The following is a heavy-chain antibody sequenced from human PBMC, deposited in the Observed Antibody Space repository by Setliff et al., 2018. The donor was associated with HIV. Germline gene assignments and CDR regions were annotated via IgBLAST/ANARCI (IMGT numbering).Heavy chain of an antibody. CDR1: GYTFNNYA. CDR2: INTNTGNP. CDR3: ARDLKRPNSNFWGGYPIPFDS. D-gene: IGHD3-3*01. J-gene: IGHJ4*03. Sequence: ASVKVSCKASGYTFNNYAMNWVRQAPGQGLELMGWINTNTGNPTYAQGFTGRFVFSLDTSVSTAYLQISSLKAEDTAVYFCARDLKRPNSNFWGGYPIPFDSWGQGTMVTVSS. V-gene: IGHV7-4-1*02.